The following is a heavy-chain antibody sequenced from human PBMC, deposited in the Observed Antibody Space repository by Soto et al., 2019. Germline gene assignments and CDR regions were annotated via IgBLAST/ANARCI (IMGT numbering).Heavy chain of an antibody. CDR3: ARDFDHSVHLGELSSPNFDY. Sequence: GASVKVSCKACGGTFSSYTISWVRQAPGQGLEWMGRIIPILGIANYAQKFQGRVTITADKSTSTAYMELSSLRSEDTAVYYCARDFDHSVHLGELSSPNFDYWGQGTLVTVSS. J-gene: IGHJ4*02. D-gene: IGHD3-16*02. V-gene: IGHV1-69*04. CDR1: GGTFSSYT. CDR2: IIPILGIA.